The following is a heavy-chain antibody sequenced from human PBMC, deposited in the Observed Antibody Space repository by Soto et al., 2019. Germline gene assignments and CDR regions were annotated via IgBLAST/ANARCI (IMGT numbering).Heavy chain of an antibody. CDR3: ARSRDGYNWSSGY. J-gene: IGHJ4*02. Sequence: PSETLSLTCTVSGGSVSSGSYYWSWIRQPPGKGLEWIGYIYYSGSTNYNPSLKSRVTISVDTSKNQFSLKLSSVTAADTAVYYCARSRDGYNWSSGYWGQGTLVTVSS. CDR2: IYYSGST. D-gene: IGHD5-12*01. CDR1: GGSVSSGSYY. V-gene: IGHV4-61*01.